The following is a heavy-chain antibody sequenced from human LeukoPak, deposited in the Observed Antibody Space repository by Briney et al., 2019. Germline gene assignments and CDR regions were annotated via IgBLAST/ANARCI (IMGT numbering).Heavy chain of an antibody. V-gene: IGHV3-21*01. J-gene: IGHJ4*02. CDR3: ARISWAAAGGSWHFDY. CDR1: GFTFSDYS. Sequence: GGSLRLSCAASGFTFSDYSMNWVREAPGKGLEWVSSISGRSSFIYYADSVKGRFTISRDNAKNSLYLQMNSLRAEDTAVCYCARISWAAAGGSWHFDYWGQGTLVTVSS. D-gene: IGHD6-13*01. CDR2: ISGRSSFI.